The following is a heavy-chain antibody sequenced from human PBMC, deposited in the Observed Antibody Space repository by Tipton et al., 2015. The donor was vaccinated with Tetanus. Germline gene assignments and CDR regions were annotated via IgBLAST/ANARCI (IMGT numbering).Heavy chain of an antibody. J-gene: IGHJ4*02. V-gene: IGHV3-53*01. Sequence: SLRLSCVASGFIVSSHYMSWVRQAPGKGLEWVSVMYSGGDTYYVDSVKGRFSISRDNGKNSLYLQMNSLRDEDTAVYYCGRALGSGTTVASGHWGQGSLVTVSS. D-gene: IGHD1-7*01. CDR3: GRALGSGTTVASGH. CDR2: MYSGGDT. CDR1: GFIVSSHY.